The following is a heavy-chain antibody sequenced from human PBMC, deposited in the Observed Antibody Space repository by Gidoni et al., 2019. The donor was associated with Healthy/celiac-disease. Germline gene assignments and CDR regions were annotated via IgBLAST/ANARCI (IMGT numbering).Heavy chain of an antibody. CDR1: GFPFSSYG. CDR3: ARGGSRYGDYGSYFDY. CDR2: IWYDGSNK. J-gene: IGHJ4*02. Sequence: QVQLVESGGGVVQPGRSLRLSCAASGFPFSSYGMHWVRQAPGKGLEWVAVIWYDGSNKYYADSVKGRFTISRDNSKNTLYLQMNSLRAEDTAVYYCARGGSRYGDYGSYFDYWGQGTLVTVSS. V-gene: IGHV3-33*01. D-gene: IGHD4-17*01.